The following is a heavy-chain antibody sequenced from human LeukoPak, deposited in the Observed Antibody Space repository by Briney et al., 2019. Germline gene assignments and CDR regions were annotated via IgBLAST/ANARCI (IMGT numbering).Heavy chain of an antibody. CDR1: GDSVSSNSAA. D-gene: IGHD1-26*01. V-gene: IGHV6-1*01. CDR3: THTRVKAGQLHTWEYYYYMDV. Sequence: SQTLSLTCAISGDSVSSNSAAWNWIRQSPSRGLEWLGRTYYRSKWYNDYAVSVKSRITINPDTSKNQFSLQLNSVTPEDTAVYYCTHTRVKAGQLHTWEYYYYMDVWGKGTTVTVSS. J-gene: IGHJ6*03. CDR2: TYYRSKWYN.